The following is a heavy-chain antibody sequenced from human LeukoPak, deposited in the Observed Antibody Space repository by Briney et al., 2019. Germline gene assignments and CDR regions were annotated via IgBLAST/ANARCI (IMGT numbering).Heavy chain of an antibody. V-gene: IGHV4-59*01. CDR2: IDYSGST. CDR1: GGSISSFF. J-gene: IGHJ4*02. D-gene: IGHD1-1*01. Sequence: SETLSLTCTVSGGSISSFFWSWIRQPPGKGLEWLGGIDYSGSTQYNPSLKSRVTISVDTSKQQFSLKLSSVTAADTAVYYCARDLELERNRWNYFESWGQGTLVTVSS. CDR3: ARDLELERNRWNYFES.